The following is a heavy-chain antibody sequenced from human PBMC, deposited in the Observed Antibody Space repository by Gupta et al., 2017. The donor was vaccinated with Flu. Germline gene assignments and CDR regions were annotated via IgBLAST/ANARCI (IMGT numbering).Heavy chain of an antibody. CDR3: ARKWEVLRGMDV. V-gene: IGHV3-21*01. D-gene: IGHD1-26*01. CDR2: ISSSSSYI. J-gene: IGHJ6*02. CDR1: GFPSRSHT. Sequence: EVQLVESGGGLVKPGGSLRPSCAASGFPSRSHTMNWVRQAPGKGLEWVSSISSSSSYIYYADSVKGRFTISRDNAKNSLYLQMNSLRAEDTAVYYCARKWEVLRGMDVWGQGTTVTVSS.